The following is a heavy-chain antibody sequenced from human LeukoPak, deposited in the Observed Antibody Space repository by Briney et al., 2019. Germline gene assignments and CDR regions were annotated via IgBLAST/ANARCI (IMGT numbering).Heavy chain of an antibody. D-gene: IGHD5-12*01. V-gene: IGHV1-8*01. CDR2: MNPNSGNT. Sequence: ASVTVSCKASGYTFTSYDINWVRQAPGQGLERMGWMNPNSGNTGYAQKFQGRVTMTRNTSISTAYMELSSLRSDDTAVYYCARSGWLRAFDIWGQGTMVTVSS. CDR3: ARSGWLRAFDI. J-gene: IGHJ3*02. CDR1: GYTFTSYD.